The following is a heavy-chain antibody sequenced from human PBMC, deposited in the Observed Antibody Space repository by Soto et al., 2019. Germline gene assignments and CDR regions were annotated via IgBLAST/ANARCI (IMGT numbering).Heavy chain of an antibody. CDR3: ARGRLAVAGTDSYGMDV. V-gene: IGHV4-34*01. CDR1: GGSFSGYY. CDR2: INHSGST. J-gene: IGHJ6*02. D-gene: IGHD6-19*01. Sequence: KSSETLSLTCAVYGGSFSGYYWSWIRQPPGKGLEWIGEINHSGSTNYNPSLKSRVTISVDTSKNQFSLKLSSATAADTAVYYCARGRLAVAGTDSYGMDVWGQGTTVTVSS.